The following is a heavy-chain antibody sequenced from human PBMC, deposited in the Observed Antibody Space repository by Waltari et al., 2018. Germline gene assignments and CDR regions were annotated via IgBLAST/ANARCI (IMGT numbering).Heavy chain of an antibody. CDR3: ARDDASAFDI. J-gene: IGHJ3*02. CDR1: GGSISSGSYY. CDR2: IYTSGST. V-gene: IGHV4-61*09. Sequence: QVQLQESGPGLVKPSQTLSLTCTVSGGSISSGSYYWRWIRQPAGKGLEWIGYIYTSGSTNYNPSLKSRVTISVDTSKNQFSLKLSSVTAADTAVYYCARDDASAFDIWGQGTMVTVSS.